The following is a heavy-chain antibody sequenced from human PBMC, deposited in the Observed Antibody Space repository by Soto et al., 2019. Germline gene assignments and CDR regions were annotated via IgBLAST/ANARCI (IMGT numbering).Heavy chain of an antibody. J-gene: IGHJ6*02. V-gene: IGHV7-4-1*01. CDR1: GYTFTSYA. D-gene: IGHD3-3*01. CDR2: INTNTGNP. Sequence: VASVKVSCKASGYTFTSYAMNWVRQAPGQGLEWMGWINTNTGNPTYAQGFTGRFVFSLDTSVSTAYLQICSLKAEDTAVYYCAREFTIFGFYYYGMDVWGQGTTVTVSS. CDR3: AREFTIFGFYYYGMDV.